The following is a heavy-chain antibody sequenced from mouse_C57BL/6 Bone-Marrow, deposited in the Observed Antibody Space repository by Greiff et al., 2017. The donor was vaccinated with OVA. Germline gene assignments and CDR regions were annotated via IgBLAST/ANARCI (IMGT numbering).Heavy chain of an antibody. CDR3: ARMETAQALDY. J-gene: IGHJ2*01. D-gene: IGHD3-2*02. CDR1: GYTFTSYW. CDR2: IDPSDSYT. Sequence: QVQLQQPGAELVMPGASVKLSCKASGYTFTSYWMHWVKQRPGQGLEWIGEIDPSDSYTNYNQKFKGKATLTVDTSSSTAYMQLSSLTSEDSAVYYCARMETAQALDYWGQGTTLTVSS. V-gene: IGHV1-69*01.